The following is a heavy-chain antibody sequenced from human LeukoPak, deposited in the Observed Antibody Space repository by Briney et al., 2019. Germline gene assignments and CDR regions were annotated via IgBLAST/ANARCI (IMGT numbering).Heavy chain of an antibody. Sequence: PGGSLRLSCAASGFTFDDYGMSWVRQAPGKGLEWVSGINWNGGSTGYADPVKGRFTISRDNAKNSLYLQMNSLRAEDTALYYCARDGSWYEGNYFDYWGQGTLVTVSS. V-gene: IGHV3-20*04. J-gene: IGHJ4*02. CDR2: INWNGGST. CDR1: GFTFDDYG. D-gene: IGHD6-13*01. CDR3: ARDGSWYEGNYFDY.